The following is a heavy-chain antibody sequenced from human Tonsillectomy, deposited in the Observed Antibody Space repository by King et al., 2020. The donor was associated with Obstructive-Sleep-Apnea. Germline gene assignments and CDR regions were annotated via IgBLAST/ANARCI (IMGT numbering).Heavy chain of an antibody. CDR1: GFTFSGSA. Sequence: VQLVESGGGLVQPGGSLKLSCAASGFTFSGSAMHWVRQASGKVLEWVGRIRSKANSYATAYAASVKGRLTISRDDSTNTAYLQMNSLKTEDTAVYYRTSVGLRHCSGGSGSRQDFWGQGTLVTVSS. D-gene: IGHD2-15*01. J-gene: IGHJ4*02. CDR2: IRSKANSYAT. CDR3: TSVGLRHCSGGSGSRQDF. V-gene: IGHV3-73*02.